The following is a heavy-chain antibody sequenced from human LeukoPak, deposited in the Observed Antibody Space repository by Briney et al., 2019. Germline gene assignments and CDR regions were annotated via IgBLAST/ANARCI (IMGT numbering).Heavy chain of an antibody. V-gene: IGHV4-59*01. CDR2: IYYSGST. Sequence: SETLSLTCTVSGGSISSYYWNWVRQPPGKGLEWIGYIYYSGSTNYNPSLKSRVTISVDTSKNQFSLKLSSVAAADTAVYYCATGITMIRAEYFQHWGQGTLVTVSS. D-gene: IGHD3-10*01. CDR1: GGSISSYY. J-gene: IGHJ1*01. CDR3: ATGITMIRAEYFQH.